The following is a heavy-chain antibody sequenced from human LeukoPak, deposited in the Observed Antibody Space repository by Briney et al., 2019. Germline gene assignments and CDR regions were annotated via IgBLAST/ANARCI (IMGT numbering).Heavy chain of an antibody. CDR3: ASRGDPRSSGYYHATNYYGMDV. D-gene: IGHD3-22*01. V-gene: IGHV4-34*01. CDR1: GGSVSGYY. Sequence: PSETLSLTCGVYGGSVSGYYWNWIRQPPGEGLEWIGEINHSGSTSYNPSLKSRVTISLDTSKNQFSLKLRSVTAADTAVYYCASRGDPRSSGYYHATNYYGMDVWGQGTTVTVSS. J-gene: IGHJ6*02. CDR2: INHSGST.